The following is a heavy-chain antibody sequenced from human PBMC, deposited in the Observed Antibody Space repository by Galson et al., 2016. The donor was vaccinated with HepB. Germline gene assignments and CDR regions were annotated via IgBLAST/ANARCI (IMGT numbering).Heavy chain of an antibody. V-gene: IGHV1-69*13. CDR1: GGTFSTYD. D-gene: IGHD4-17*01. CDR3: ARNYGLRRWSTYYYYGMDV. J-gene: IGHJ6*02. CDR2: ISHIFGTT. Sequence: SVKVSCKASGGTFSTYDFNWVRQAPGQGLEWMGGISHIFGTTEYAQEFQGRVTITADESTSTGYMELSSLRSEDTAVYYCARNYGLRRWSTYYYYGMDVWGQGTTVTVSS.